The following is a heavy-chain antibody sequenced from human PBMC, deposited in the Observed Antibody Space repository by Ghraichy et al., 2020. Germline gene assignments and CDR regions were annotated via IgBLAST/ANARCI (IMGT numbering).Heavy chain of an antibody. J-gene: IGHJ4*02. Sequence: GESLNISCAASGFTFSSYAMNWVRQAPGQGLEWVSGISDSTGVTYYADSVKGRFTISRDNSKNTLYLQMNTLRAEDTGVYYCAKDNTRDYYYGSSGPLFYFDYWGQGTLVTVSS. CDR1: GFTFSSYA. CDR2: ISDSTGVT. CDR3: AKDNTRDYYYGSSGPLFYFDY. V-gene: IGHV3-23*01. D-gene: IGHD3-22*01.